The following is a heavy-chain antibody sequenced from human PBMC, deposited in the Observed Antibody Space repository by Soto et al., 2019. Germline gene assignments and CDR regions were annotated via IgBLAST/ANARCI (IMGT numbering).Heavy chain of an antibody. D-gene: IGHD2-21*02. Sequence: QVQLVQSGVEVKKPGASVKVSCKASGYTFPNYGINWVRQAPGQGLEWLVWISAYNGNTDYAQKLQGRVTMTTDTSTTTAYIEVTNLRSDDTAVYYCARDVSRYCGSDCYPGYFHHWGQGTLVIVSS. J-gene: IGHJ1*01. CDR1: GYTFPNYG. CDR3: ARDVSRYCGSDCYPGYFHH. V-gene: IGHV1-18*04. CDR2: ISAYNGNT.